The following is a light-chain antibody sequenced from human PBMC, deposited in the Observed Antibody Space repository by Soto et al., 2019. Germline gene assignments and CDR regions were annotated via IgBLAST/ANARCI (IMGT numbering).Light chain of an antibody. CDR2: GAS. J-gene: IGKJ5*01. V-gene: IGKV3-15*01. Sequence: EIVMTQSPATLSVSPGERATLSCRASQGVSSNLAWYQQKPGQAPRLLIYGASTRATGIPARFSGSGSGTEVTLTISSLQSEDFAVYSCQQYNNWPPITFGQGTRLEIK. CDR3: QQYNNWPPIT. CDR1: QGVSSN.